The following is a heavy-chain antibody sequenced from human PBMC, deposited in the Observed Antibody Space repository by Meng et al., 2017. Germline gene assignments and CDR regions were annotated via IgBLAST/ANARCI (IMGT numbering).Heavy chain of an antibody. CDR3: ARDHGFLNWFDP. J-gene: IGHJ5*02. Sequence: GQLVELGGGLVKAGGSLVLSCAASGFTFRDYYMTWIRQAPGKGLEWVSSISTTGSSIYYADSVKGRFSISRDNAENSLYLQINSLRVEDTAVYYCARDHGFLNWFDPWGQGTLVTVSS. D-gene: IGHD2/OR15-2a*01. CDR2: ISTTGSSI. V-gene: IGHV3-11*04. CDR1: GFTFRDYY.